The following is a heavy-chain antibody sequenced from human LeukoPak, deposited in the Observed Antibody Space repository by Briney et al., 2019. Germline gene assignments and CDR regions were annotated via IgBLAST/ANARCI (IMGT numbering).Heavy chain of an antibody. CDR3: ARDDYSNYA. V-gene: IGHV4-34*01. Sequence: SETLSLTCAVYGGSFSGYYWSWIRQPPGKGLEWIGEINHSGSTNYNPSLKSRVTISVDTSKNQFSLKLSSVTAADTAVYYCARDDYSNYAWGQGTLVTVSS. D-gene: IGHD4-11*01. CDR2: INHSGST. J-gene: IGHJ4*02. CDR1: GGSFSGYY.